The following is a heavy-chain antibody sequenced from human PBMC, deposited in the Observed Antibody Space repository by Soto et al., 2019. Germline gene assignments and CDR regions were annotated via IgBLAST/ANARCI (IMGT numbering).Heavy chain of an antibody. J-gene: IGHJ5*02. CDR3: ARAPTWTNNWFDP. CDR2: IYYSGST. D-gene: IGHD3-3*01. Sequence: SETLSLTCTVSGGSISSGDYYWSWIRQPPGKGLEWIGYIYYSGSTYYNPSLKSRVTISVDTSKNQFSLKLSSVTAADTAVYYCARAPTWTNNWFDPWGQGTLVTVSA. CDR1: GGSISSGDYY. V-gene: IGHV4-30-4*01.